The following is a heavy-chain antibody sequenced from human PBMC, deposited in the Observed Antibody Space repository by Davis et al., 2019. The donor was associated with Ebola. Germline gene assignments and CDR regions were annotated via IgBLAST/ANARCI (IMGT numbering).Heavy chain of an antibody. Sequence: GESLKISCAASGFTFTNYAMHWVRQAPGKGLEWVAFIRYVGSYEYYADSVKGRFTISRDNSKNTLYLQMNSLRGEDTAFYYCAKGRTIPLALDFWGRGTLVTVSS. CDR1: GFTFTNYA. CDR3: AKGRTIPLALDF. D-gene: IGHD2-2*02. J-gene: IGHJ4*02. CDR2: IRYVGSYE. V-gene: IGHV3-30*02.